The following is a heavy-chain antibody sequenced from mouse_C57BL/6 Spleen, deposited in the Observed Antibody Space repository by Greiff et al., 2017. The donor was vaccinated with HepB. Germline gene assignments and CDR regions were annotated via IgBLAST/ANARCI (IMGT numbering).Heavy chain of an antibody. J-gene: IGHJ2*01. D-gene: IGHD1-1*01. CDR3: ARVDYDGSTPDY. CDR2: INPGSGGT. Sequence: QVQLQQSGAELVRPGTSVKVSCKASGYAFTNYLIEWVKQRPGQGLEWIGVINPGSGGTNYNEKVKGQATLTADKSSSTAYMQLSSLTSEDSAVYFCARVDYDGSTPDYWGQGTTLTVSS. V-gene: IGHV1-54*01. CDR1: GYAFTNYL.